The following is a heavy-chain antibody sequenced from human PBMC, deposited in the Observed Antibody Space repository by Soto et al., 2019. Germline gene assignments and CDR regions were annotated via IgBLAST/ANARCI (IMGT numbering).Heavy chain of an antibody. CDR2: IKRRSDGGTT. V-gene: IGHV3-15*07. J-gene: IGHJ4*02. Sequence: GESLKISCAASGFTFNNAWMNWVRQAPGKGLEWVGRIKRRSDGGTTDYAAPVKGRFTISRDDSKDTLYLQMNSLKSEDTALYYCTTDLEGLYGGSYLDYWGQGTLVTVSS. CDR1: GFTFNNAW. CDR3: TTDLEGLYGGSYLDY. D-gene: IGHD1-26*01.